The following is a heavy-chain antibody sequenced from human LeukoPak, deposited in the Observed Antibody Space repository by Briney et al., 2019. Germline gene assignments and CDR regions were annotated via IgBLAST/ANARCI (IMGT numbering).Heavy chain of an antibody. D-gene: IGHD2-21*01. Sequence: PGGSLRLSCVASGFTFSSYAMSWVRQAPGKGLEWVSSISSSSSYIYYADSVKGRFTISRDNAKNSLYLQMNSLRAEDTAVYYCARAHSVDYWGREPWSPSPQ. CDR2: ISSSSSYI. CDR1: GFTFSSYA. CDR3: ARAHSVDY. J-gene: IGHJ4*02. V-gene: IGHV3-21*01.